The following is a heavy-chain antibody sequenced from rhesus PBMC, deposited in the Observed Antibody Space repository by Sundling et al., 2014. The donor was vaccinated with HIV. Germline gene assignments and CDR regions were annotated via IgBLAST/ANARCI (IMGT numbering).Heavy chain of an antibody. D-gene: IGHD2-39*02. CDR2: IGIHSGTT. CDR1: GGSISSNY. V-gene: IGHV4-81*01. CDR3: AIRRAVVSSGGFDV. Sequence: QLQLQESGPGLVKPSETLSLTCAVSGGSISSNYWSWIRQAPGKGLEWIGEIGIHSGTTNYNPSLKSRVTISTDTSNNQFSLNLNSVTAADTAVYYCAIRRAVVSSGGFDVWGPGVFVTVSS. J-gene: IGHJ5-1*01.